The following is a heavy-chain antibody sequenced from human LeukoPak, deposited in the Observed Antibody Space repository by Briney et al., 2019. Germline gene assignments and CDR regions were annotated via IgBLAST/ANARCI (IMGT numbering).Heavy chain of an antibody. Sequence: PSGTLSLTCAVSGASVSSSNWWMWVRQPPKKGLEWIGEIHHSGSTNYNPSLKSRVTMSVDTSKNQISLRLTSVTAADTAVYYCARGLYGSDSFWSQGNLVTVSS. CDR2: IHHSGST. D-gene: IGHD6-19*01. J-gene: IGHJ4*02. CDR3: ARGLYGSDSF. V-gene: IGHV4-4*02. CDR1: GASVSSSNW.